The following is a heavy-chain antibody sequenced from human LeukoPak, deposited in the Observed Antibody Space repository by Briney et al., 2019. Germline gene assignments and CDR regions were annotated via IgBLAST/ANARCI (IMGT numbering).Heavy chain of an antibody. J-gene: IGHJ3*02. Sequence: PSETLSLTCTVSGGSISSSNFYWGWIRQPPGKGLEWIGSIYYSGSTYYNPCLKSRVSISVDTSKNQFSLKLSSVTAADTAVYYCARVNFVTMIVVVGDAFDIWGQGTMVTVSS. D-gene: IGHD3-22*01. CDR3: ARVNFVTMIVVVGDAFDI. CDR2: IYYSGST. V-gene: IGHV4-39*07. CDR1: GGSISSSNFY.